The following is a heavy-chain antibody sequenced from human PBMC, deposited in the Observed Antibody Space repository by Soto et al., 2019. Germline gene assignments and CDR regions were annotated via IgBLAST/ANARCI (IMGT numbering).Heavy chain of an antibody. CDR1: GFTFSNFA. Sequence: PGGSLRLSCVASGFTFSNFAMAWVRQAPGEGLEWVSAISGSGDDTFYADSMKGRFTISRDNSKDTLYLQINSLRAEDTAVYYCANPIPKTGTTFGLWGQGTLVTAPQ. J-gene: IGHJ4*02. V-gene: IGHV3-23*01. CDR2: ISGSGDDT. D-gene: IGHD1-1*01. CDR3: ANPIPKTGTTFGL.